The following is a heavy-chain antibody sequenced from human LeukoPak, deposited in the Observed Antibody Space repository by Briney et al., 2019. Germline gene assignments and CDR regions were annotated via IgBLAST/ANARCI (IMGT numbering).Heavy chain of an antibody. CDR2: ISGSGSYI. D-gene: IGHD3-22*01. J-gene: IGHJ4*02. V-gene: IGHV3-21*05. CDR3: ARGHSSGYYPKY. Sequence: GSLRLSCAASGFTFRDYNMNWVRQAPGKGLEWVSYISGSGSYIDYADSVKGRFTISRDNAENSLYLQMNSLRAEDTAVYYCARGHSSGYYPKYWGQGTLVTVSS. CDR1: GFTFRDYN.